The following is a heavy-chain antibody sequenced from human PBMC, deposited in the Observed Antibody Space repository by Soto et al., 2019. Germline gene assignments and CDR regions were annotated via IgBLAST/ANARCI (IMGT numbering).Heavy chain of an antibody. CDR1: GFSFDAYG. CDR2: ISWNSGDI. J-gene: IGHJ4*01. V-gene: IGHV3-9*01. CDR3: ANDNDLNRDGPFDY. Sequence: EVQLVESGGGSVQPGRSLRLSCAASGFSFDAYGMHWVRQGPGKGLEWVSGISWNSGDIYYADSVKGRFTISRDNAKRSLYLQMNSLRTEYTALYYCANDNDLNRDGPFDYWGHGILVTVSS. D-gene: IGHD2-21*02.